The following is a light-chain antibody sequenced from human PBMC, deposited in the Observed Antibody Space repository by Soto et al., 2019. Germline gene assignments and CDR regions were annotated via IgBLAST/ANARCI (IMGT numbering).Light chain of an antibody. CDR3: QQYNNWLT. CDR2: DAS. CDR1: QTVSSN. Sequence: EIVMTQSPATLSVSPGESATLSCRASQTVSSNLAWYQQKPGQAPRLLIYDASTRATGVPARFSGSGSGTEFTLTISSLQSEDFAVYYCQQYNNWLTFGGGTKVEIK. V-gene: IGKV3-15*01. J-gene: IGKJ4*01.